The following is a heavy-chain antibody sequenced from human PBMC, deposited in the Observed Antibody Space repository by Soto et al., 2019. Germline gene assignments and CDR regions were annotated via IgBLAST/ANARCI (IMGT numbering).Heavy chain of an antibody. CDR3: ARVPSP. J-gene: IGHJ5*02. CDR1: GGSFSSGGYS. Sequence: SETLSLTCAVSGGSFSSGGYSWGWIRQPPGKGLEWIGYIYHSGSTYYNPSLKSRVTISVDRSKNQFSLKLSSVTAEDTAVYYCARVPSPWRQGTLVTVS. CDR2: IYHSGST. V-gene: IGHV4-30-2*01.